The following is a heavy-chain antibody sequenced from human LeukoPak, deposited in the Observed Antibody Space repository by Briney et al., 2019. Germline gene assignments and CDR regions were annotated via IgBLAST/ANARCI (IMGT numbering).Heavy chain of an antibody. CDR3: ATGGGIAVAHA. V-gene: IGHV4-59*05. J-gene: IGHJ4*02. CDR1: GGSISSYY. Sequence: SETLSLTCTVSGGSISSYYWSWIRQPPGKGLEWIASIYHSGTTYYNPSLKSRVTIFVHTSDNQFSLKLSSVTAADTAAYYCATGGGIAVAHAWGQGIVVTVSS. CDR2: IYHSGTT. D-gene: IGHD6-19*01.